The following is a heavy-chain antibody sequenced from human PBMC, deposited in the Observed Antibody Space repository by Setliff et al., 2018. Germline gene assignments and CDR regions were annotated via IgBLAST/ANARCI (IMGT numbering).Heavy chain of an antibody. D-gene: IGHD2-2*01. CDR1: GFTFNSYA. J-gene: IGHJ6*03. CDR2: ISGSGSDT. Sequence: PGGSLRLSCVASGFTFNSYAINWVRQAPGKGLEWVSSISGSGSDTYYTDSVKGRFTISRDNSKNTLYLQMNSLRAEDTAVYFCAKGRYCSTTSCYAYSYNYMDVWGRGTTVTVS. CDR3: AKGRYCSTTSCYAYSYNYMDV. V-gene: IGHV3-23*01.